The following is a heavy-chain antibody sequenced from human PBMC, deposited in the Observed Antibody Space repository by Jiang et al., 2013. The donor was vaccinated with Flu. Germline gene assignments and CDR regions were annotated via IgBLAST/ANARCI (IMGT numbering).Heavy chain of an antibody. J-gene: IGHJ5*02. CDR1: GGSISSSNW. Sequence: SLTCAVSGGSISSSNWWSWVRQPPGKGLEWIGEIYHSGSTNYNPSLKSRVTISVDKSKNQFSLKLSSVTAADTAVYYCARRGRGNWNYWGRGNNWFDPWGQGTLVTVSS. D-gene: IGHD1-7*01. V-gene: IGHV4-4*02. CDR2: IYHSGST. CDR3: ARRGRGNWNYWGRGNNWFDP.